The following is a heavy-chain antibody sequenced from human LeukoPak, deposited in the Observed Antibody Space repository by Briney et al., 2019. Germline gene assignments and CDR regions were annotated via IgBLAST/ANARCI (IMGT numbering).Heavy chain of an antibody. CDR1: GFTFSSYS. Sequence: GGSLRLSCAASGFTFSSYSMNWVRQAPGKGLEWVAFIRYDGSNKYYADSVKGRFTISRDNSKNTLYLQMNSLRTEDTAVYYCAKGTVGAYEIDYWGQGTLVTVSS. CDR2: IRYDGSNK. D-gene: IGHD1-26*01. CDR3: AKGTVGAYEIDY. V-gene: IGHV3-30*02. J-gene: IGHJ4*02.